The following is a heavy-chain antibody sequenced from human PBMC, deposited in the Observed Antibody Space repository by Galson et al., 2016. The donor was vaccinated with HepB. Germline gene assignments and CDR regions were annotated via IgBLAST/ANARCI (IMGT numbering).Heavy chain of an antibody. CDR3: ARLVLYDTSGSYY. Sequence: SLRLSCAVSGFTVSNNYMSWVRQAPGKGLEWVSVMYSGGGTDYADAVRGRFTISRDNSKNTVYLQMNSLRAEDTAVYYCARLVLYDTSGSYYWGQGTLVTVPS. CDR2: MYSGGGT. V-gene: IGHV3-53*01. J-gene: IGHJ4*02. D-gene: IGHD3-22*01. CDR1: GFTVSNNY.